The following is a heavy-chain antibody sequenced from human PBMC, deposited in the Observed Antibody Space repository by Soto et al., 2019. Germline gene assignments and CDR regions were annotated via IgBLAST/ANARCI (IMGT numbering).Heavy chain of an antibody. V-gene: IGHV4-4*07. CDR1: GGSISSYY. CDR3: ARDPGDGYNWDNWFDP. CDR2: IYTSGST. J-gene: IGHJ5*02. Sequence: GPGPENSSETLSLTCTVSGGSISSYYWSWIRQPAGKGLEWIGRIYTSGSTNYNPSLKSRVTMSVDTSKNQFSLKLSSVTAADTAVYYCARDPGDGYNWDNWFDPWGQGTLVTVS. D-gene: IGHD5-12*01.